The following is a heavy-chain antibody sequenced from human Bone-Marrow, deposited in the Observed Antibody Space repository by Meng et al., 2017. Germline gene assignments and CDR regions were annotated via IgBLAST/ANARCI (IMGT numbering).Heavy chain of an antibody. Sequence: QLQGSGPGLGKPSGTLSLTCNVSGGSISASSFYWGWIRQAPGKGLEWIGTLHDSGSTYYNPSLKSRVTISADTSNSQFSLKLSSVTAADTAVYYCAREWGTLATAADDYWGQGTLVTVSS. J-gene: IGHJ4*02. CDR3: AREWGTLATAADDY. CDR2: LHDSGST. CDR1: GGSISASSFY. D-gene: IGHD6-13*01. V-gene: IGHV4-39*07.